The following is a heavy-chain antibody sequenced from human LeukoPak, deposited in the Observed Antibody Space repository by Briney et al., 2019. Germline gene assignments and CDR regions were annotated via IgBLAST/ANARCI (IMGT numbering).Heavy chain of an antibody. CDR3: ARERGLDDYGGNSDYYGMDV. D-gene: IGHD4-23*01. V-gene: IGHV1-18*01. Sequence: ASVKVSCKASGYTFTSYGISWVRQAPGQGLEWMGWISAYNGNTNYAQKLQGRVTMTTDTSTSTAYMELRRLRSDDTAVYYCARERGLDDYGGNSDYYGMDVWGQGTTVTVSS. CDR2: ISAYNGNT. J-gene: IGHJ6*02. CDR1: GYTFTSYG.